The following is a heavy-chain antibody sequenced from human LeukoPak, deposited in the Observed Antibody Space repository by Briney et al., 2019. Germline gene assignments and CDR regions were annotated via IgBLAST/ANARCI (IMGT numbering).Heavy chain of an antibody. CDR1: GDSVSSISVA. V-gene: IGHV6-1*01. J-gene: IGHJ6*02. CDR3: ALARSEYHYGMDV. CDR2: TYYRSKWYN. Sequence: SQTLSLTCAISGDSVSSISVAWNWIRQSPSRGLEWLGRTYYRSKWYNVYAVSVKGRININPDPSKNQFSLQLNSVTPEDTAVYYCALARSEYHYGMDVWGQGATVTVSS.